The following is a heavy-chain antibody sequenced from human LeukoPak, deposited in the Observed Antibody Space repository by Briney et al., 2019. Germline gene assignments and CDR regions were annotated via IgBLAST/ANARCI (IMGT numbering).Heavy chain of an antibody. Sequence: GGSLRLSCAASGFTFRNYAMHWVRQAPGKGLEWVAVISKDGTSKYYSDSVKGRFTISRDNSKNTLSLQMDSLRAEDTAVYYCARDPYYSSGTYPDYWGQGTLVTVSS. V-gene: IGHV3-30*04. CDR1: GFTFRNYA. J-gene: IGHJ4*02. D-gene: IGHD3-10*01. CDR2: ISKDGTSK. CDR3: ARDPYYSSGTYPDY.